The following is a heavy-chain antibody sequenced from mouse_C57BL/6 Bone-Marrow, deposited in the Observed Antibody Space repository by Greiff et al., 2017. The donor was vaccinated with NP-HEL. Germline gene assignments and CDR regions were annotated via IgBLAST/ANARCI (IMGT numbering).Heavy chain of an antibody. D-gene: IGHD2-9*01. J-gene: IGHJ2*01. CDR1: GFNIKDDY. Sequence: VQLQQSGAELVRPGASVKLSCTASGFNIKDDYMHWVKQRPEQGLEWIGWIDPENGDTEYASKFQGKATITADTSSNTAYLQLSSLTSEDTAVYYCTTVPYYGYLYWGQGTTLTVSS. CDR2: IDPENGDT. CDR3: TTVPYYGYLY. V-gene: IGHV14-4*01.